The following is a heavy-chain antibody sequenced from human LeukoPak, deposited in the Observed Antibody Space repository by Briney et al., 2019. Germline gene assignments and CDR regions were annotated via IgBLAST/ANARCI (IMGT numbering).Heavy chain of an antibody. J-gene: IGHJ3*02. V-gene: IGHV5-51*01. Sequence: GESLKISCTGSAYNFTNYWIGWVRQMPGKGLEWMGIIYPGDSDTRYSPSFQGQVTISADNSISTAYLQWSSLKASDTAMYYCARRVLRNYATHRSGGVDGFDIWGQGTMITVSS. D-gene: IGHD2-2*01. CDR1: AYNFTNYW. CDR3: ARRVLRNYATHRSGGVDGFDI. CDR2: IYPGDSDT.